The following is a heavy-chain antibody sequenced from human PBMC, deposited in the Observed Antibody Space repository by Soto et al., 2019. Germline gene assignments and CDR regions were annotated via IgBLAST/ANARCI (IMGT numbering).Heavy chain of an antibody. CDR1: GGSFSGYY. V-gene: IGHV4-34*01. Sequence: SETLSLTCAVYGGSFSGYYWSWIRQPPGKGLEWIGEINHSGSTNYNPSLKSRVTISVDTSKNQFPLKLSSVTAADTAVYYCARSIAVAGTRGWFDPWGQGTLVTVSS. CDR2: INHSGST. CDR3: ARSIAVAGTRGWFDP. J-gene: IGHJ5*02. D-gene: IGHD6-19*01.